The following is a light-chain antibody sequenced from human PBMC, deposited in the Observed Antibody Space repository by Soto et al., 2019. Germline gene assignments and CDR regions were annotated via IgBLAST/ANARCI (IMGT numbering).Light chain of an antibody. CDR2: DAS. J-gene: IGKJ4*01. Sequence: DIQMTQSPSSLSASVGDRVTITCQASQDFSNYLNWYQQKPGKAPKLLIYDASNLETGVPSRFSGSGSGTDFTFTISSLQPEDIATYYCQQYDNLLTFGGGTKVELK. V-gene: IGKV1-33*01. CDR1: QDFSNY. CDR3: QQYDNLLT.